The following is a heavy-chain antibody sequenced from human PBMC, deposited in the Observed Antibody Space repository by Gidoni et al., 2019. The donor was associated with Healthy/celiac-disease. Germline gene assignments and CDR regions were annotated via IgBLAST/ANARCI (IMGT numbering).Heavy chain of an antibody. CDR3: AKGGQQQLVLPTYYFDY. D-gene: IGHD6-13*01. CDR1: GFHFRSYG. V-gene: IGHV3-30*18. Sequence: QVQLVESGGGVVPPGGSLRLPCAASGFHFRSYGMNWVRQAPGKGLGWVAVISYDGSNKYYADSVKGRFTISRDNSKNTLYLQMNSLRAEDTAVYYCAKGGQQQLVLPTYYFDYWGQGTLVTVSS. CDR2: ISYDGSNK. J-gene: IGHJ4*02.